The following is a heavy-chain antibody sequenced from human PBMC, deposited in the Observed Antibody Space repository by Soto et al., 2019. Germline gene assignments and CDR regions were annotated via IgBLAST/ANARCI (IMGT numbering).Heavy chain of an antibody. CDR3: ARGGYSYGQEY. Sequence: TLCLTFAFYCLSFLGYYWSWIRQPPGKGLEWIGEINHSGSTNYNPSLKSRVTISVDTSKNQFSLKLSSVTAADTAGDYCARGGYSYGQEYWGKGTLGTVS. D-gene: IGHD5-18*01. CDR1: CLSFLGYY. V-gene: IGHV4-34*01. J-gene: IGHJ4*02. CDR2: INHSGST.